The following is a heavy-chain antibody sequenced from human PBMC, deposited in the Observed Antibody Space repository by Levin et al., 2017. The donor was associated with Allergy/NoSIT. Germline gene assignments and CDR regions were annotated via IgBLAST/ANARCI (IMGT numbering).Heavy chain of an antibody. Sequence: PGGSLRLSCAASGFTFSSYAMSWVRQAPGKGLEWVSAISGSGGSTYYADSVKGRFTISRDNSKNTLYLQMNSLRAEDTAVYYCAKDSITMVQGHYYYYMDVWGKGTTVTVSS. J-gene: IGHJ6*03. D-gene: IGHD3-10*01. CDR1: GFTFSSYA. CDR2: ISGSGGST. V-gene: IGHV3-23*01. CDR3: AKDSITMVQGHYYYYMDV.